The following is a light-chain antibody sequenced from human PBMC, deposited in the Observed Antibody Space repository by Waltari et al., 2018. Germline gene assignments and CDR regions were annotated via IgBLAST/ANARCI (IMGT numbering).Light chain of an antibody. J-gene: IGKJ2*01. CDR2: KAS. CDR3: LEYTAYSHT. Sequence: DIQMTQPPSTLSASVGHRVTITCRASQNISSWLAWYQQKPGKAPKLLIYKASNLESGVPSRFSGTGSATEFTLTISSLQPDDFAAYYCLEYTAYSHTFGQGTKLDIK. V-gene: IGKV1-5*03. CDR1: QNISSW.